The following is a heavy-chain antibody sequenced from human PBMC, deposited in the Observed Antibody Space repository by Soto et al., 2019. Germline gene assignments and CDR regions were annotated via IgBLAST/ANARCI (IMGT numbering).Heavy chain of an antibody. J-gene: IGHJ3*02. V-gene: IGHV3-23*01. Sequence: EVQLLESGGGLVQPGGSLRLSWAASGFTFSSYAMSWVPKAPGKGLEWVSAIGGSGGSTYYAESVKGRFTISRDNSKNTLYLQMNSLRAEDTAVYYCAKDPVVVVAATQDAFDIWGQGTMVTVSS. CDR2: IGGSGGST. CDR1: GFTFSSYA. D-gene: IGHD2-15*01. CDR3: AKDPVVVVAATQDAFDI.